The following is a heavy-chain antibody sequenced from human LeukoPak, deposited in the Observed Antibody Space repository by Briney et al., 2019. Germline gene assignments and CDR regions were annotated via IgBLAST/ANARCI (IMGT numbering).Heavy chain of an antibody. CDR3: AKRGVVIRVILVGFHKEAYYFES. CDR2: ISDSGGST. CDR1: GLTLSNYG. V-gene: IGHV3-23*01. Sequence: TGGSLRLSCAVSGLTLSNYGMSWVRQAPGKGLEWVAGISDSGGSTKYADSVKGRFTIARDNRKNTLYLQMNSLRAEDTAVYFCAKRGVVIRVILVGFHKEAYYFESWGQGALVTVSS. D-gene: IGHD3/OR15-3a*01. J-gene: IGHJ4*02.